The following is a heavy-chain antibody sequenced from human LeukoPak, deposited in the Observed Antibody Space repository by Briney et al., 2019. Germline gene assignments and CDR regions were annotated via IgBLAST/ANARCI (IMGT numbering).Heavy chain of an antibody. Sequence: GGSLRLSWAASGFTVSSNYMSWVRQAPGKGLEWVSVIYSGGSTYYADSVKGRFTISRDNSKNTLYLQMNSLRAEDTAVYYCASRTLTTFDYWGQGTLVTVSS. CDR2: IYSGGST. V-gene: IGHV3-53*01. CDR1: GFTVSSNY. D-gene: IGHD2/OR15-2a*01. J-gene: IGHJ4*02. CDR3: ASRTLTTFDY.